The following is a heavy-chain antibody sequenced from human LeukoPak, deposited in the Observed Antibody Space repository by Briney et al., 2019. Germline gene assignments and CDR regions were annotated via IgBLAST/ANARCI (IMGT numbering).Heavy chain of an antibody. Sequence: PSGTLSLTCAVSGASISSNNWWSWVRQPPGKGLEWIGEIYHSGNANYNPSLKSRVTISVDKSKNQFSLKLSSVTAADTAVYYCARGRRVPAAIYYYYYYMDVWGKGTTVTISS. D-gene: IGHD2-2*01. J-gene: IGHJ6*03. CDR1: GASISSNNW. CDR3: ARGRRVPAAIYYYYYYMDV. V-gene: IGHV4-4*02. CDR2: IYHSGNA.